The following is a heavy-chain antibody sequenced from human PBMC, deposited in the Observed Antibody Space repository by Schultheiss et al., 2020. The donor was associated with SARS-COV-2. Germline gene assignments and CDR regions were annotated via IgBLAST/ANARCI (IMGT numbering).Heavy chain of an antibody. Sequence: SVKVSCKASGGTFSSYAISWVRQAPGQGLEWMGGIIPIFGTANYAQKFQGRVTITADKSTSTAYMELSSLRSEDTAVYYCARVHGGYSMFDSWGQGTLVTVSS. CDR3: ARVHGGYSMFDS. V-gene: IGHV1-69*06. J-gene: IGHJ4*02. CDR1: GGTFSSYA. D-gene: IGHD4-17*01. CDR2: IIPIFGTA.